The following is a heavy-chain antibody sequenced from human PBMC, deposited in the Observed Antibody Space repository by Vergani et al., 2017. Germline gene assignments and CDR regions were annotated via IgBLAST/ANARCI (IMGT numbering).Heavy chain of an antibody. CDR3: AKHQQQLPIYWYFDL. Sequence: EVQLLESGGGLVQPGGSLRLTCAASEFTFSNYAMNWVRQAPGKGLEWVSGISGSGVSAYYTDSVKGRFTISRDNSKNMLFLQMNSLRAEDTAVYYCAKHQQQLPIYWYFDLWGRGTLVTVSS. CDR2: ISGSGVSA. J-gene: IGHJ2*01. V-gene: IGHV3-23*01. CDR1: EFTFSNYA. D-gene: IGHD6-13*01.